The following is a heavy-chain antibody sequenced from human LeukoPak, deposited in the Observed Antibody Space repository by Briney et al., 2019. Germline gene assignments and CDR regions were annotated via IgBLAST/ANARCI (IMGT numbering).Heavy chain of an antibody. J-gene: IGHJ4*02. CDR1: GFTFSSYG. CDR2: ISGSGDST. D-gene: IGHD3-10*01. CDR3: AKDFMVRGLIMTFDY. V-gene: IGHV3-23*01. Sequence: GGTLRLSCAASGFTFSSYGMSWVRQAPGKGLEWVSTISGSGDSTYYADSVKGRFTISRDNAKNTLYLQMNSLRAEDTAVYYCAKDFMVRGLIMTFDYWGQGTLVTVSS.